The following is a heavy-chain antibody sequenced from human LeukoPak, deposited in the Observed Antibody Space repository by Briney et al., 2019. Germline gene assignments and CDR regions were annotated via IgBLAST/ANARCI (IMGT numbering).Heavy chain of an antibody. CDR3: ARDSGGALDQ. CDR2: IKRDESEK. J-gene: IGHJ4*02. V-gene: IGHV3-7*03. CDR1: GFTFSSYW. D-gene: IGHD3-16*01. Sequence: GGSLRLSCAASGFTFSSYWMAWVRQAPGNGLEWVANIKRDESEKYYADSVKGRFTISRDNDKNSLYLQMNSLSAEDSAVYYCARDSGGALDQWGQGTLVTVSS.